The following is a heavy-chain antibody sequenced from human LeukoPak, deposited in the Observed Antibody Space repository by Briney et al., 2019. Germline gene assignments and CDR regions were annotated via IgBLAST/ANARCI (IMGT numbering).Heavy chain of an antibody. V-gene: IGHV4-38-2*02. Sequence: PSETLSLTCTVSGYSISSGYYGGWIRQPPGKGLEWIGSIYHSGSTYYNPSLKSRVTISVDTSKTQFSLKLSSVTAADTAVYYCARDRGEGGPDETWFDPWGQGTLVTVSS. CDR3: ARDRGEGGPDETWFDP. CDR2: IYHSGST. D-gene: IGHD3-16*01. J-gene: IGHJ5*02. CDR1: GYSISSGYY.